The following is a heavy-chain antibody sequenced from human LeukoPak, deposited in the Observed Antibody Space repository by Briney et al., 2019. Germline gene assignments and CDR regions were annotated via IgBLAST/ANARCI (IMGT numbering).Heavy chain of an antibody. J-gene: IGHJ4*02. V-gene: IGHV4-39*07. D-gene: IGHD3-10*01. Sequence: SETLSLTCTVSGGSISSSSYYWGWIRQPPGKELEWIGSIYYSGSTYYNPSLKSRVTISVNTSKNQFSLKLSSVTAADTAVYYCARRRYGSGSYFDYWGQGTLVTVSS. CDR1: GGSISSSSYY. CDR3: ARRRYGSGSYFDY. CDR2: IYYSGST.